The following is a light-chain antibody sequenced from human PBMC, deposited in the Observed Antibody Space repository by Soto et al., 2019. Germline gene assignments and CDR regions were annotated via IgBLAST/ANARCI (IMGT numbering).Light chain of an antibody. V-gene: IGLV1-44*01. CDR3: AAWDDSLNGPYV. CDR2: SNN. Sequence: QSVLTQPPSASWTPGQRVTVPCSGSSSNLGSNTVNWYQQLPGTAPKLLIYSNNQRPSGVPDRFSGSKSGTSASLAISGLQSEDEADYYCAAWDDSLNGPYVFGTGTKVTVL. CDR1: SSNLGSNT. J-gene: IGLJ1*01.